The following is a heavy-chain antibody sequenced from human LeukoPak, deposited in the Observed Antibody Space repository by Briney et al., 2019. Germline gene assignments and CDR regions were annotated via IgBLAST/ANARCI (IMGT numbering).Heavy chain of an antibody. CDR2: INVVNGAI. J-gene: IGHJ6*02. Sequence: GGSLRLSCATSGFILRYYQMNWVRQAPGKGLEWVSYINVVNGAIYYADSVKGRFTISGDIATNSVYLQMNSLRAEDTALYYCVRDGNRGYDMDVWGQGTAVTVSS. V-gene: IGHV3-48*01. D-gene: IGHD3-10*01. CDR1: GFILRYYQ. CDR3: VRDGNRGYDMDV.